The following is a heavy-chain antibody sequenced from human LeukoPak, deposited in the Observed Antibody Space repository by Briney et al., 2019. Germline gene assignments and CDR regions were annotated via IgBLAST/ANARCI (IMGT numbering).Heavy chain of an antibody. CDR3: ARGLYYDFWSGYPPFDY. Sequence: PSETLSLTCTVSGGFVSSGSYYWSWIRQPPGKGLEWIGYIYYSGSTNYNPSLKSRVTISVDTSKNQFSLKLSSVTAADTAVYYCARGLYYDFWSGYPPFDYWGQGTLVTVSS. J-gene: IGHJ4*02. CDR2: IYYSGST. V-gene: IGHV4-61*01. D-gene: IGHD3-3*01. CDR1: GGFVSSGSYY.